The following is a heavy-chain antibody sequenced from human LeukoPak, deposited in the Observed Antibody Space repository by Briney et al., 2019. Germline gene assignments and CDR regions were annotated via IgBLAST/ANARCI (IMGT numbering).Heavy chain of an antibody. J-gene: IGHJ3*02. CDR1: GFTFSSYA. CDR3: AKEATLGLRLGELSSHDAFDI. Sequence: GGSLRLSCAASGFTFSSYAMSWVRQAPGKGLEWVSAISGSGGSTYYADSVKGRFTISRDNSKNTLYLQMNSLRAEDTAVYYCAKEATLGLRLGELSSHDAFDIWGQGTMVTVSS. CDR2: ISGSGGST. D-gene: IGHD3-16*02. V-gene: IGHV3-23*01.